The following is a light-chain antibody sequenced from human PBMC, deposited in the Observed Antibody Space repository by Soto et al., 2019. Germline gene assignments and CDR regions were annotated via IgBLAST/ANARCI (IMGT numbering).Light chain of an antibody. Sequence: QAVVTQPASVSGSPGQSITISCTGTSSDVGSYNLVSWYQHHPGKAPKIMIYEVSKRPSGVSNRFSGSKSGNTASLTISGLQAEDETDYYCCSYAGSSTLVFGGGTKVTVL. CDR3: CSYAGSSTLV. J-gene: IGLJ2*01. CDR2: EVS. CDR1: SSDVGSYNL. V-gene: IGLV2-23*02.